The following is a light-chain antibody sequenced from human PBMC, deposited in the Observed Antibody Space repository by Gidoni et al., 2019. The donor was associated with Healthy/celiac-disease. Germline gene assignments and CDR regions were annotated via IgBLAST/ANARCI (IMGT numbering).Light chain of an antibody. V-gene: IGKV1-39*01. CDR3: QQSYSTLYT. CDR2: AAS. CDR1: QSISSS. J-gene: IGKJ2*01. Sequence: DIPMTQSPSSLSASVGDIVTITCRASQSISSSVNWYQQKPGKAPKLLIYAASSLQSGVPSRFSGSGSGTDSTLTISSLQPEDFATYYCQQSYSTLYTFGQGTKLEIK.